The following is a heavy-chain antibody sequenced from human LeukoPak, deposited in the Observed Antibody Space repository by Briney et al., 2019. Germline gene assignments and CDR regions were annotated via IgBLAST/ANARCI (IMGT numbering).Heavy chain of an antibody. D-gene: IGHD6-6*01. CDR3: ARDSSSLYYFDC. CDR2: IIPFFGTT. J-gene: IGHJ4*02. V-gene: IGHV1-69*05. Sequence: SVKVSCKASGYAFTSYGISWVRQAPGQGLEWMGGIIPFFGTTNYAQKFQGRVTITTDESTSTAYMEQSSLRSEDTAVYYCARDSSSLYYFDCWGQGTLVTVSS. CDR1: GYAFTSYG.